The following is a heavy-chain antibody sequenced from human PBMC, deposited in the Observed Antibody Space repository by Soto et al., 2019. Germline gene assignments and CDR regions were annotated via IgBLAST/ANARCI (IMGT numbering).Heavy chain of an antibody. CDR2: ICYDGSNK. CDR3: SRESTLGEAFDY. D-gene: IGHD3-10*01. J-gene: IGHJ4*02. CDR1: GFTFSSYG. Sequence: GGSLRLSCAASGFTFSSYGMHWVRQAPGKGLEWVAVICYDGSNKYYADSVKGRFTISRDNSKNTLYLQMNSLRAEDRAVYYCSRESTLGEAFDYWGQGTLVTVSS. V-gene: IGHV3-33*01.